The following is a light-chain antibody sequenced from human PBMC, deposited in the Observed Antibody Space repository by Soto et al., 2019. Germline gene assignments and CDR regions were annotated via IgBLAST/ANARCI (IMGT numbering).Light chain of an antibody. J-gene: IGKJ1*01. CDR2: TAS. CDR3: QQSYSPPTWT. Sequence: DIQMTQSPSSLSASVGDRVTITCRASQSISNYLNWYQQKPGKAPKLLIYTASSLQSGVPSRFSGSGSGTDFTLTISSLQPEDFATDYCQQSYSPPTWTFGQGTKVEI. V-gene: IGKV1-39*01. CDR1: QSISNY.